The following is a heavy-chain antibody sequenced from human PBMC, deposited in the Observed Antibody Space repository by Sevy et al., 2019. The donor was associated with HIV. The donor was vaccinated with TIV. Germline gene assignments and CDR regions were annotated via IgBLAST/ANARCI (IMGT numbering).Heavy chain of an antibody. CDR1: GFTFSSYK. Sequence: GGSLRLSCAASGFTFSSYKMIWVRQAPGKGLEWVSSISSSSTYISYADSVKVRFTISRDNAENSLFLQMNSLRAEDTAVYYCASLYNGFDYWGQGTLVTVSS. CDR3: ASLYNGFDY. D-gene: IGHD1-20*01. CDR2: ISSSSTYI. V-gene: IGHV3-21*01. J-gene: IGHJ4*02.